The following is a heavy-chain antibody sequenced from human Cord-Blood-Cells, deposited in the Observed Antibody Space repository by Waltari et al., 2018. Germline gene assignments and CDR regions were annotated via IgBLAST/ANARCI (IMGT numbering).Heavy chain of an antibody. V-gene: IGHV4-39*07. Sequence: QLQLQESGPGLVKPSETLSLTCTVSGGSISSSSYYWAWHRQPPGKGLEWIGSIYYSGSTYYNPSLKSRVTISVDTSKNQFSLKLSSVTAADTAVYYCARPGTTGTTGFDYWGQGTLVTVSS. D-gene: IGHD1-1*01. CDR1: GGSISSSSYY. CDR2: IYYSGST. J-gene: IGHJ4*02. CDR3: ARPGTTGTTGFDY.